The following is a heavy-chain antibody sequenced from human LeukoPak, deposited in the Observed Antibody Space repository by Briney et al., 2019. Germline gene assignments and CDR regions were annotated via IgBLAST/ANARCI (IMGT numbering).Heavy chain of an antibody. V-gene: IGHV4-39*01. CDR1: GGSISSSSYY. CDR3: ARLGRGVGIDY. J-gene: IGHJ4*02. D-gene: IGHD3-10*01. Sequence: SETLSLTCTVSGGSISSSSYYWGWIRQPPGKGLEWIGRIYYSGSTYYNPSLKSRVTISVDTSKNQFSLKLSSVTAADTAVYYCARLGRGVGIDYWGQGTLVTVSS. CDR2: IYYSGST.